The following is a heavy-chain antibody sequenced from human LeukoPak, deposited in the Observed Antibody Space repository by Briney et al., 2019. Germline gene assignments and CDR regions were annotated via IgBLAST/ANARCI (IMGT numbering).Heavy chain of an antibody. Sequence: PGGSLRLSCAASGFTFSTYSMHWVRQAPGKGLEWATTISNDGTNEYYADSVKGRFTISRDNSKNTLYLQMNSLRAEDTAMYYCAILLPGDYWGQGTRVTVSS. CDR3: AILLPGDY. CDR1: GFTFSTYS. V-gene: IGHV3-30*04. J-gene: IGHJ4*02. D-gene: IGHD7-27*01. CDR2: ISNDGTNE.